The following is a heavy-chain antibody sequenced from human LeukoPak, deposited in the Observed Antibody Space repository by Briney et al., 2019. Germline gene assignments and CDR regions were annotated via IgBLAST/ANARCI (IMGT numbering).Heavy chain of an antibody. CDR2: INPSGGST. V-gene: IGHV1-46*01. J-gene: IGHJ4*02. D-gene: IGHD3-22*01. Sequence: ASVKVSCKASGYTFTSYYMHWVRQAPGQGLEWMGIINPSGGSTSYAQKFQGRVTMTEDTSTDTAYMELSSLRSEDTAVYYCATVGGSGYYQNDYWGQGTLVTVSS. CDR3: ATVGGSGYYQNDY. CDR1: GYTFTSYY.